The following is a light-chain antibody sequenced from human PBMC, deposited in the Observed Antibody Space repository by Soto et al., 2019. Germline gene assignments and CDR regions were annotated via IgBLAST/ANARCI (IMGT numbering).Light chain of an antibody. Sequence: QSALTQPASVSGSPGQSITISCTGTSSDVGGYNYVSWYQQHPGKAPKLMIYDISNRPSGVSNRFSGSKSGNTASLTISGLQAEDEDDYYCSSYTSSSTYVSGTGTKVPVL. V-gene: IGLV2-14*01. J-gene: IGLJ1*01. CDR3: SSYTSSSTYV. CDR2: DIS. CDR1: SSDVGGYNY.